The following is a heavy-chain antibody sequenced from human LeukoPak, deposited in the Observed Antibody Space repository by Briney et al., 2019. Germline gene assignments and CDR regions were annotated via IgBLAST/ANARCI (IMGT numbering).Heavy chain of an antibody. Sequence: SETLSLTCTVSGGSISSYYWSWIRQPPGKGVEWIGYIYYSGSTNYYPSLKSRVTISVDTSKNQFSLKLSSVTAADTAVYYCASLGITMVRGAADYWGQGTLVTVSS. CDR2: IYYSGST. D-gene: IGHD3-10*01. CDR1: GGSISSYY. J-gene: IGHJ4*02. V-gene: IGHV4-59*08. CDR3: ASLGITMVRGAADY.